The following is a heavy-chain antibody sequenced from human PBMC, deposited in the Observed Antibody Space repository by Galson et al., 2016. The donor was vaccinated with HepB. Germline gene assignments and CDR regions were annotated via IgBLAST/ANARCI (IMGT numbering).Heavy chain of an antibody. CDR2: ISPYTGKT. CDR1: GYSFTTYG. V-gene: IGHV1-18*01. Sequence: SVKVSCKASGYSFTTYGIAWVRQAPGQGLEWMGWISPYTGKTNFAQRIQGRVTMSADTSANTVYMDLGRLRPDDTAVYYCARDYLDGSGVAWGQGTLITVSS. J-gene: IGHJ4*02. D-gene: IGHD6-19*01. CDR3: ARDYLDGSGVA.